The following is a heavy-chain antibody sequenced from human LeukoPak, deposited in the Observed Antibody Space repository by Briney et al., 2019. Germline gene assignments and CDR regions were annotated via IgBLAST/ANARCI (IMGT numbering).Heavy chain of an antibody. D-gene: IGHD2-21*02. CDR1: GISFSNYA. CDR3: ATSLAYCGRDCTRGY. J-gene: IGHJ4*02. V-gene: IGHV3-23*01. CDR2: VSASGGSI. Sequence: GGSLRLSCAATGISFSNYAMMWVRQAPGKGLEWVSHVSASGGSICYADSVKGRFTISRDNSKGTLHLQMNSLRAEDTAIYYCATSLAYCGRDCTRGYWGQGTLVSVSS.